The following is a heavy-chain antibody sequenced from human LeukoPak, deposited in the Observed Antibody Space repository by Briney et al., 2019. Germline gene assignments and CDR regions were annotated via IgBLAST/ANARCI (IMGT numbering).Heavy chain of an antibody. V-gene: IGHV4-38-2*02. Sequence: SETLSLTCTVSGYSISSGYYWGWIRQPPGKGLEWIGSIYHSGSTYYNPSLKSRVTISVDTSKNQFPLKLSSVTAADTAVYYCARVGYSYGDPGYYYYYMNVWGKGTTVTISS. CDR3: ARVGYSYGDPGYYYYYMNV. CDR2: IYHSGST. CDR1: GYSISSGYY. J-gene: IGHJ6*03. D-gene: IGHD5-18*01.